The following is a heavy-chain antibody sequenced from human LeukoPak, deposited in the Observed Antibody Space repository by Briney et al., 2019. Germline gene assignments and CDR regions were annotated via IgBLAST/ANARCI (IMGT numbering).Heavy chain of an antibody. CDR3: ASLGSPDY. Sequence: SETLSLTCTVSAGSISTYYWSWIRQPPGKGLEWIGYIYYSGSANYNPSLKSRVTISLDTSKNQISLKVRFLTAADTAVYYCASLGSPDYWGQGTLVTVSS. J-gene: IGHJ4*02. CDR1: AGSISTYY. CDR2: IYYSGSA. V-gene: IGHV4-59*08.